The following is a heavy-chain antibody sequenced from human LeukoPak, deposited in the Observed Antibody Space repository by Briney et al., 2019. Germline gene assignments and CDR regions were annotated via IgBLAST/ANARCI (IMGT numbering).Heavy chain of an antibody. V-gene: IGHV5-51*01. D-gene: IGHD5-12*01. CDR2: IYPDDSET. Sequence: GESLKISCKGSGYSISMYWIAWVRQTPGKGLEWMGIIYPDDSETIYSPSFQGQVTMSADKSSAYLQWNSVKASDTAMYHCARRGGGYDFNFDQWGQGTLVTVSS. J-gene: IGHJ4*02. CDR3: ARRGGGYDFNFDQ. CDR1: GYSISMYW.